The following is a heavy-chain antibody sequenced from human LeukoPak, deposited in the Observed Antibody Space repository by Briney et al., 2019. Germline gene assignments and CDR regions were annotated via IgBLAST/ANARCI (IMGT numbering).Heavy chain of an antibody. V-gene: IGHV4-59*01. CDR3: ARGQAGATTLFDY. D-gene: IGHD1-26*01. CDR2: IFYSGST. J-gene: IGHJ4*02. Sequence: SETLSLTCTVSGGSISSDYCNWIRQPPGKGLEWIGHIFYSGSTNYNPSLKSRVTISVDRSKNQFSLKLSSVTAADTAVYYCARGQAGATTLFDYWGQGTLVTVSS. CDR1: GGSISSDY.